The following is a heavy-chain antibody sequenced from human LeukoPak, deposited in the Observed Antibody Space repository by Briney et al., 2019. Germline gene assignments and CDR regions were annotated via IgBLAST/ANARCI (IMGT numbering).Heavy chain of an antibody. Sequence: GGSLRLSCAASGFTVSNNYISWVRQAPGKGLEWVSLIYTSGSTYYADSVKGRFTISRDNAKNSLYLQMNSLRAEDTAVYYCAREGPPSIAARQWGYYFDYWGQGTLVTVSS. D-gene: IGHD6-6*01. CDR3: AREGPPSIAARQWGYYFDY. V-gene: IGHV3-53*01. CDR1: GFTVSNNY. CDR2: IYTSGST. J-gene: IGHJ4*02.